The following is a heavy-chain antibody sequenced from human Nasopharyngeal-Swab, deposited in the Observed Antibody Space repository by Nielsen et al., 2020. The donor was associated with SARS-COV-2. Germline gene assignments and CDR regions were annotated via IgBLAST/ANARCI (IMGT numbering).Heavy chain of an antibody. D-gene: IGHD6-6*01. CDR1: GFTFSSYA. V-gene: IGHV3-23*01. CDR2: ISGSGGST. J-gene: IGHJ4*02. Sequence: GGSLRLSCAASGFTFSSYAMSWVRQAPGKGLEWVSAISGSGGSTYYADSVKGRFTISRDNSKNTLYLQMNSLRAEDTAVYYCAKPGLSSSSWAHFFDYWGQGTLVTVSS. CDR3: AKPGLSSSSWAHFFDY.